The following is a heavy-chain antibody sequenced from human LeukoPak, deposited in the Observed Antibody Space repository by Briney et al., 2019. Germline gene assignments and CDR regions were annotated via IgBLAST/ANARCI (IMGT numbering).Heavy chain of an antibody. V-gene: IGHV4-39*07. CDR3: AKGNLVAAAAKRWFDP. CDR1: GGSISSSIYY. J-gene: IGHJ5*02. D-gene: IGHD6-13*01. Sequence: PSQSLSLTCTVSGGSISSSIYYWGWIRQPPGKGLEWIGSIYYSGSPYYNPSLKSRVTILVNTPSNQFSLKLSSVTAADTAVYYCAKGNLVAAAAKRWFDPWGQGTLVTVSS. CDR2: IYYSGSP.